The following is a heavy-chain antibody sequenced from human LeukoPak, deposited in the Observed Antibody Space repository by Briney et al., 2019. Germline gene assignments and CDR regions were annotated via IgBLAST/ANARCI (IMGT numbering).Heavy chain of an antibody. Sequence: SGPTLVNPTQTLTLTCTFSGFSLSTSGVGVGWIRQPPGKALEWLALIYWDDDKRYSPSLKSRLTITKDTSKNQVVLTMTNMDPMDTATYYCAHVVVAAFFDYWGQGTLVTVSS. V-gene: IGHV2-5*02. CDR1: GFSLSTSGVG. CDR3: AHVVVAAFFDY. CDR2: IYWDDDK. J-gene: IGHJ4*02. D-gene: IGHD2-15*01.